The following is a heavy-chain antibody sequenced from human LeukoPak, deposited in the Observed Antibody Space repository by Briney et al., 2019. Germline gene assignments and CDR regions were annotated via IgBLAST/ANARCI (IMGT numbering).Heavy chain of an antibody. CDR2: IIPILGIA. D-gene: IGHD3-3*01. V-gene: IGHV1-69*04. J-gene: IGHJ4*02. Sequence: SVKVSCKASGGTFSSYAISWVRQAPGQGLEWMGRIIPILGIANYAQKFQGRVTITADKSTSTAYMELSSLRSEDTAMYYCASVGAWGDFDYWGQGSLVTVSS. CDR3: ASVGAWGDFDY. CDR1: GGTFSSYA.